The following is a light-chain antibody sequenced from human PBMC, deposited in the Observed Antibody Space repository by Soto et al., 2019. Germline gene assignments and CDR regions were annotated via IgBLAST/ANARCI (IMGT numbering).Light chain of an antibody. CDR3: SAWDASLTASV. CDR2: YNN. Sequence: QSVLTQPPSASGTAGQVVTISCSGGDSNIGSNSVYWYQHLPRMAPKLLIYYNNQRPSGVPDRFSGSRSGTSASLAIVGLRSEDEAVYYCSAWDASLTASVFGNRTKVTVL. V-gene: IGLV1-47*02. J-gene: IGLJ1*01. CDR1: DSNIGSNS.